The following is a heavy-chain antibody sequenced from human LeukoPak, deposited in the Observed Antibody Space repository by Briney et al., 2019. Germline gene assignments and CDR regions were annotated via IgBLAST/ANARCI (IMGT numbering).Heavy chain of an antibody. CDR3: AASGWHYYYNMAV. CDR1: GLSFSTYN. V-gene: IGHV3-21*01. Sequence: GGSLRLFCAASGLSFSTYNMMWVRQAPGEGLEWVSSISSTSTFIHYAASVEGRFTTSRDNPKNSLYLQMNSLSAEDTAVYYCAASGWHYYYNMAVWRQPTTLT. D-gene: IGHD6-19*01. J-gene: IGHJ6*02. CDR2: ISSTSTFI.